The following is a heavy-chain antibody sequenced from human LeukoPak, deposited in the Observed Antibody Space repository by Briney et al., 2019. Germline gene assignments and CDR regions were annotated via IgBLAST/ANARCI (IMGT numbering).Heavy chain of an antibody. J-gene: IGHJ3*02. Sequence: PGGSLRLSCAASGFTVSSNYMSWVRQAPGKGLEWVSVIYSGGSTYYADSVKGRFTISRDNAKNSLYLQMNSLRAEDTAVYYCARVGSSGWYEAGAFDIWGQGTMVTVSS. CDR3: ARVGSSGWYEAGAFDI. CDR2: IYSGGST. V-gene: IGHV3-53*01. CDR1: GFTVSSNY. D-gene: IGHD6-19*01.